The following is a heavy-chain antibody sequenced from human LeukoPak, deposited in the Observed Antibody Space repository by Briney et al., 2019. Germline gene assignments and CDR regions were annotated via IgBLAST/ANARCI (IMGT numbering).Heavy chain of an antibody. V-gene: IGHV3-7*01. CDR2: IKQDGNEK. J-gene: IGHJ4*02. CDR1: GFRFNTYW. D-gene: IGHD1-26*01. Sequence: GGSLRLSCAASGFRFNTYWMSWVRQAPGKGLEWVANIKQDGNEKYYADSVKGRFTISRDNGKNSLDLQMNSLRADDTAVYYCAKNRESYWVPELDYWGQGTLVTVSS. CDR3: AKNRESYWVPELDY.